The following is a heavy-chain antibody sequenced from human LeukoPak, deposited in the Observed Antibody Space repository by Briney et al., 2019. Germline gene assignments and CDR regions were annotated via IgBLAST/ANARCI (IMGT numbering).Heavy chain of an antibody. J-gene: IGHJ4*02. D-gene: IGHD4-17*01. CDR3: AKSTTVTTRGVTDY. Sequence: GGSLRLSCAVSGLTFSNYAMTWVRQAPGKGLEWVSAISGSGGSTYYADSVKGRFTISRDNSKSTLYLQMKSLRAEDTAVYYCAKSTTVTTRGVTDYWGQGTLVTVSS. CDR2: ISGSGGST. V-gene: IGHV3-23*01. CDR1: GLTFSNYA.